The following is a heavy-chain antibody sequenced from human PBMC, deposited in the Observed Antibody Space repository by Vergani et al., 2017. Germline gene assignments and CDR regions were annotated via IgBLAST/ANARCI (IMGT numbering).Heavy chain of an antibody. CDR3: ARIPGDRAMGIYYYYYGMDV. CDR1: GFSLSNARMG. D-gene: IGHD5-18*01. Sequence: QVTLKESGPVLVKPTETLTLTCTVSGFSLSNARMGVSWIRQPPGKALEWLAHIFSNDEKSYSTSLKSRLTISKDTSKSQVVLTMTNMDPVDTATYYCARIPGDRAMGIYYYYYGMDVWGQGTTVTVSS. CDR2: IFSNDEK. J-gene: IGHJ6*02. V-gene: IGHV2-26*01.